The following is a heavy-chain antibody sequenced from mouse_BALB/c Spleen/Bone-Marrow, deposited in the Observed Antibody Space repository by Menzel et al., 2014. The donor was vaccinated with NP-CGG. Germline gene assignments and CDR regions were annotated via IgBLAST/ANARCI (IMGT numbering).Heavy chain of an antibody. D-gene: IGHD1-1*01. CDR3: ARYRYYGSSYAMDD. CDR1: GFNTKDTY. J-gene: IGHJ4*01. V-gene: IGHV14-3*02. CDR2: IDPANGNT. Sequence: LVESGAELVKPGASVKLSCTASGFNTKDTYMYWVKQRPEQGLEWIGRIDPANGNTKYDPKFQGKAAITADTSSNTAYLQLSSLTSEDTAVYYCARYRYYGSSYAMDDWGRGTSVTVSS.